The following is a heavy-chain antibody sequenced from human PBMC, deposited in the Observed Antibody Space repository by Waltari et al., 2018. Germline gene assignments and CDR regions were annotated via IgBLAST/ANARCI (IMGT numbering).Heavy chain of an antibody. J-gene: IGHJ3*02. Sequence: QVQLQESGPGLVKPSETLSLTCHVSGGSISSPYWSWLGQPPGKGLEWIGYIYYSGSTNYNPSLKSRVTISVDTSKNQFSLKLSSVTAADTAVYYCARIQRDYYDSSVGAFDIWGQGTMVTVSS. CDR2: IYYSGST. D-gene: IGHD3-22*01. CDR3: ARIQRDYYDSSVGAFDI. V-gene: IGHV4-59*11. CDR1: GGSISSPY.